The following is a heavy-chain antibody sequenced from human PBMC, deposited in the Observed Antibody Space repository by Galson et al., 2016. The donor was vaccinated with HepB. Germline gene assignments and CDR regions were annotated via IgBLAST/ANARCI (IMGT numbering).Heavy chain of an antibody. J-gene: IGHJ5*02. CDR3: ARGVEGPVAGDWCDT. Sequence: CAISGDSVSNNSAGWNWIRQSPSRGLEWLGRTYYRSKWYDDYAVSVKSRNTIRSDTSRNQFSLQLNSVTPDDTAVYYCARGVEGPVAGDWCDTWGQGRLVTVSS. D-gene: IGHD6-19*01. CDR2: TYYRSKWYD. CDR1: GDSVSNNSAG. V-gene: IGHV6-1*01.